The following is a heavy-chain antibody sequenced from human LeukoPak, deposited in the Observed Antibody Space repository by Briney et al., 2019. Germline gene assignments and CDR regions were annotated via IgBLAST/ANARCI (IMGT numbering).Heavy chain of an antibody. CDR3: AELGITMIGGV. J-gene: IGHJ6*04. Sequence: EPGGSLRLSCAASGFTFSSYKMTWVRQAPGKGLEWVSYISSSGGTIYYADSVKGRFTISRDNAKNSLYLQMNSLRAEDTAVYYCAELGITMIGGVWGKGTTVTISS. CDR2: ISSSGGTI. CDR1: GFTFSSYK. V-gene: IGHV3-48*03. D-gene: IGHD3-10*02.